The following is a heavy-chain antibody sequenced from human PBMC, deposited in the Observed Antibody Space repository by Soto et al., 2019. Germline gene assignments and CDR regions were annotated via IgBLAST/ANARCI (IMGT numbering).Heavy chain of an antibody. CDR1: GFTVSNNY. CDR3: ATAYCTDGSSCGFDY. CDR2: SYTDGST. V-gene: IGHV3-53*01. J-gene: IGHJ4*02. D-gene: IGHD2-8*01. Sequence: GGSLRLSCAASGFTVSNNYMSCVRQAPGKGLESVSVSYTDGSTYYADSVKGRFTISRDNPKNTLYLQMNSLRVEDTALYYCATAYCTDGSSCGFDYWGQGTLVTVSS.